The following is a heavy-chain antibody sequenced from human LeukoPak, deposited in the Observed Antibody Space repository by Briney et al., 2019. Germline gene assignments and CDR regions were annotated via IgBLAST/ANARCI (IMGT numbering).Heavy chain of an antibody. CDR1: GFTFSSYS. V-gene: IGHV3-21*01. CDR2: ISSSSSYI. CDR3: AKALNSGSYSFDAFDI. Sequence: GGSLRLSCAASGFTFSSYSMNWVRQAPGKGLEWVSSISSSSSYIYYADSVKGRFTISRDNAKNSLYLQMNSLRAEDTAVYYCAKALNSGSYSFDAFDIWGQGTMVTVSS. J-gene: IGHJ3*02. D-gene: IGHD1-26*01.